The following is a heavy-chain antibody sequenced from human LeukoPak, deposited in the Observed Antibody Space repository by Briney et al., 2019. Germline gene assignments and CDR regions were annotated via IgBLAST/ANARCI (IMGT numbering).Heavy chain of an antibody. CDR3: VREARGYHYTYFDY. J-gene: IGHJ4*02. Sequence: GGSLRLFCAASGFTLGGHDMHWVRQTTGEGLEWVAAVSSGHHAFYAGSVKGRFTVSREDAKNSLYLQMNSLRAGDTAVYYCVREARGYHYTYFDYWGQGSLVTVSS. V-gene: IGHV3-13*01. CDR2: VSSGHHA. D-gene: IGHD5-18*01. CDR1: GFTLGGHD.